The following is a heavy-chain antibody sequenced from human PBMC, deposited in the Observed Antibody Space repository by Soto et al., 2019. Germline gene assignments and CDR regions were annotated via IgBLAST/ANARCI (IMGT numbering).Heavy chain of an antibody. CDR2: INAGNANT. J-gene: IGHJ4*02. CDR1: GYTFSGYL. CDR3: ANGRYHDFWSGYYQFDY. Sequence: ASVKVSCKASGYTFSGYLMHWLRQAPGQRLEWMGWINAGNANTQYSQKFQGRVTITRDTSASAVYLELSSLRSEDTAVYYCANGRYHDFWSGYYQFDYWGQGTLVTVSS. V-gene: IGHV1-3*01. D-gene: IGHD3-3*01.